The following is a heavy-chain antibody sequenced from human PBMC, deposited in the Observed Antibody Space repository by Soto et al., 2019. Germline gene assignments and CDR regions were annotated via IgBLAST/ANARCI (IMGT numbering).Heavy chain of an antibody. V-gene: IGHV4-30-4*01. CDR3: ARTRYYDFWRIDY. CDR1: DGSISSGDYY. CDR2: MHKSGSA. J-gene: IGHJ4*02. Sequence: SETLSLTCTVSDGSISSGDYYWSWIRQPPGKGLEWIGYMHKSGSAYYNPSLKGRPTISIDTSMNQFSLKVNSVTAADTAMYFCARTRYYDFWRIDYWGQGTLVTVSS. D-gene: IGHD3-3*01.